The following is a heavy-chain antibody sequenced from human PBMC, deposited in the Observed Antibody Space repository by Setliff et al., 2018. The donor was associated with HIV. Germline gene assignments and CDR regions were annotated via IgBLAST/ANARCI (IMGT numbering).Heavy chain of an antibody. D-gene: IGHD1-26*01. J-gene: IGHJ6*03. CDR2: IYYTGST. Sequence: PSETLSLTCTVSGASISSSSHHWAWIRQPPGKGLEYIGNIYYTGSTHHNPSLESRVATSVDTSKNQFSLKLSSVTAADTAIYYCARIVRWELVATSTFFYYYMDVWGKGTTVTVSS. V-gene: IGHV4-39*01. CDR3: ARIVRWELVATSTFFYYYMDV. CDR1: GASISSSSHH.